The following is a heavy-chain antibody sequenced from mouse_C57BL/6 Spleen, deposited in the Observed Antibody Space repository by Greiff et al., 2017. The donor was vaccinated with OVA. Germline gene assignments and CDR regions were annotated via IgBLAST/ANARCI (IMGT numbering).Heavy chain of an antibody. CDR1: GYTFTDYN. V-gene: IGHV1-22*01. CDR3: ARAHLIYYAMDY. J-gene: IGHJ4*01. Sequence: VQLKESGPELVKPGASVKMSCKASGYTFTDYNMHWVKQSHGKSLEWIGYINPNNGGTSYNQKFKGKATLTVNKSSSTAYMELRSLTSEDSAVYYCARAHLIYYAMDYWGQGTSVTVSS. CDR2: INPNNGGT.